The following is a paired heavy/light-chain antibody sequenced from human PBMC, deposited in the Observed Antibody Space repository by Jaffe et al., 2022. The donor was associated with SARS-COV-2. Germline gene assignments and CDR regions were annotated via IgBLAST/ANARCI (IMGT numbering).Light chain of an antibody. J-gene: IGKJ1*01. Sequence: EIVMTQSPATLSVSPGERATLSCRASQSVSSNLAWYQQRPGQAPSLLIYGSSTRATGIPARFSGSGSGTEFTLTISSLQSEDFAVYYCQQYNNWPRTFGQGTKVEIK. V-gene: IGKV3-15*01. CDR3: QQYNNWPRT. CDR1: QSVSSN. CDR2: GSS.
Heavy chain of an antibody. CDR3: ARGRGRYTSPSYYFDY. J-gene: IGHJ4*02. D-gene: IGHD6-19*01. V-gene: IGHV4-34*01. CDR1: GGSFSGYY. Sequence: QVQLQQWGAGLLKPSETLSLTCDVYGGSFSGYYWSWIRQPPGKGLEWIGEINHTGSTNYSPSLKSRVTISVDTSKNQSSLRLRSVTAADTAVYYCARGRGRYTSPSYYFDYWGQGTLVTVSS. CDR2: INHTGST.